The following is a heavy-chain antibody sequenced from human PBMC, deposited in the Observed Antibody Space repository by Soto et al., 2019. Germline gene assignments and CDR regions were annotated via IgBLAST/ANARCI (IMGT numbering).Heavy chain of an antibody. J-gene: IGHJ5*02. CDR3: ARAYSSSSPAGYNWFDP. D-gene: IGHD6-6*01. V-gene: IGHV4-30-4*01. Sequence: QVQLQESGPGLVKPSQTLSLTCTVSGGSISSGDYYWSWIRQPPGKGLEWIGYIYYSGSPYYNPSLQSRVTVSVDPSKNQFSLKLSSVTAADTAVYYCARAYSSSSPAGYNWFDPWGQGTLVTVSS. CDR1: GGSISSGDYY. CDR2: IYYSGSP.